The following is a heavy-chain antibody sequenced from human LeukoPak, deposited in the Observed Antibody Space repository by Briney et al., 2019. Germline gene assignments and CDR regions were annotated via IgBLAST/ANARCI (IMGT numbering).Heavy chain of an antibody. D-gene: IGHD4-23*01. J-gene: IGHJ4*02. CDR3: AKMEVVTPNFDY. CDR2: ISGSGGST. CDR1: GFTFSSYA. Sequence: GGSLRLSCAASGFTFSSYAMSWVRQAPGKGLEWASAISGSGGSTYYADSVKGRFTISRDNSKNTLYLQMNSLRAEDTAVYYCAKMEVVTPNFDYWGQGTLVTVSS. V-gene: IGHV3-23*01.